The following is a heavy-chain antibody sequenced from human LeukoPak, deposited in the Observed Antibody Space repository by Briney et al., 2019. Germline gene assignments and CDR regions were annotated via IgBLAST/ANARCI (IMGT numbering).Heavy chain of an antibody. V-gene: IGHV4-59*08. CDR3: ARGRYYDSGFDY. J-gene: IGHJ4*02. D-gene: IGHD3-22*01. CDR2: TNYSGST. Sequence: PSETLSLTCTVSGGSISSYYWSWIRQPPGKELEWIGYTNYSGSTNYNPSLKSRVTISVDTSKNQFSLKLTSVTAADTAVYYCARGRYYDSGFDYWGQGTQVTVSS. CDR1: GGSISSYY.